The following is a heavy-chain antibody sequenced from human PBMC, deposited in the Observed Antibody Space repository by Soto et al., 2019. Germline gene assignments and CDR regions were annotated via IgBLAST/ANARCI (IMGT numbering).Heavy chain of an antibody. V-gene: IGHV3-23*01. Sequence: GGSLRLSCEGSGFTVSSHAMTWIRQAPGKGPEWVSTITADGGTYYADSVKGRFTISSDNAKNSLYLQMNSLRAEDTAVYYCARDQVWYYYDSSGPSDYWGQGTLVTVSS. CDR1: GFTVSSHA. D-gene: IGHD3-22*01. CDR2: ITADGGT. J-gene: IGHJ4*02. CDR3: ARDQVWYYYDSSGPSDY.